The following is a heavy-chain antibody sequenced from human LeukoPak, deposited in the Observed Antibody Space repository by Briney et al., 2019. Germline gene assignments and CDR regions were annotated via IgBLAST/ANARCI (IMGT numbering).Heavy chain of an antibody. CDR2: ISDSGGST. CDR1: GITLSNYG. CDR3: AKRGVVIRVILVGFHKEAYYFDS. J-gene: IGHJ4*02. V-gene: IGHV3-23*01. Sequence: GSLRLSCAVSGITLSNYGMSWVRQAPGKGLEWVAGISDSGGSTNYADSVKGRFTISRDNRTNTLYLQMNSLRAEDTAVYFCAKRGVVIRVILVGFHKEAYYFDSWGQGALVTVSS. D-gene: IGHD3-22*01.